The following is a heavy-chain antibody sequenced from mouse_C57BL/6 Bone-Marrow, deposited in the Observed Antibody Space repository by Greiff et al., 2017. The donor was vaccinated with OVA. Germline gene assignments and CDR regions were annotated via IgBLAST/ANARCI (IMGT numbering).Heavy chain of an antibody. CDR2: IDPENGDT. V-gene: IGHV14-4*01. Sequence: VQLVESGAELVRPGASVTLSCTASGFNIKDDYMHWVKQRPEQGLEWIGWIDPENGDTEYASKFQGKATITADTSSNTAYLQLSSLTSEDTAVYYCTSYGNFDYWGQGTTLTVSS. J-gene: IGHJ2*01. D-gene: IGHD2-1*01. CDR1: GFNIKDDY. CDR3: TSYGNFDY.